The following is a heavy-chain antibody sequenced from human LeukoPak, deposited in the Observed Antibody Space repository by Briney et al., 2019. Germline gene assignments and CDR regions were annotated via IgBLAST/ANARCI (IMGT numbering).Heavy chain of an antibody. Sequence: PGGSLRLSCAASGFTSSSYAMSWVRQAPGKGLEWVSVLSGGGRNTDYPDSVKGRFTLSRDNSKNTLYLQMNSLRAEDTAVYYCAKALEGSGSYYNAGFFDFWGQGTLVTVSS. CDR3: AKALEGSGSYYNAGFFDF. CDR2: LSGGGRNT. CDR1: GFTSSSYA. J-gene: IGHJ4*02. D-gene: IGHD3-10*01. V-gene: IGHV3-23*01.